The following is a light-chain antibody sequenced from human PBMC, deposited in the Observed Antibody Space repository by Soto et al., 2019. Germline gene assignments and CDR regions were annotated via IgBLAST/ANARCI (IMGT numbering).Light chain of an antibody. Sequence: EIVLTQSPGTLSLSPGERATLSCRASQSLSAKYLVLYQQKPGQAPRLVIYGASSRASGIPDRFSGRGSGTDFTLTITRLEPEDSAMYYCQHYSNSPPLYTFGRGTKLEIK. CDR1: QSLSAKY. J-gene: IGKJ2*01. CDR2: GAS. V-gene: IGKV3-20*01. CDR3: QHYSNSPPLYT.